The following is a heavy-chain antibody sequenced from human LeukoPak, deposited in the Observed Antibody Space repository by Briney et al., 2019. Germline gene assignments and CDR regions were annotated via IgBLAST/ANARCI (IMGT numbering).Heavy chain of an antibody. J-gene: IGHJ5*02. V-gene: IGHV4-39*01. Sequence: SETLSLXCTVSGGSISSSSYYWGWIRQPPGKGLEWIGSIYYSGITYYNPSLKSRVTISVDTSKNQFSLKLSSVTAADTAVYYCAGSMVRGVKGFDPWGQRTLVTVSS. D-gene: IGHD3-10*01. CDR2: IYYSGIT. CDR3: AGSMVRGVKGFDP. CDR1: GGSISSSSYY.